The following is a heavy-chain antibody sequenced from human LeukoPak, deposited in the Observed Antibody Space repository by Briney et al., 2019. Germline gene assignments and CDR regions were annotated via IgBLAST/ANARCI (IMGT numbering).Heavy chain of an antibody. CDR3: ARDIHSYYDILNGYSNDAFDI. V-gene: IGHV1-2*02. CDR2: INPNSGGT. Sequence: ASVTVSCKASGYTFTGYYMHWVRQAPGQGLEWMGWINPNSGGTNYAQKSQGRVTMTRDTSISTAYMELSRLRSDDTAVYYCARDIHSYYDILNGYSNDAFDIWGQGTMVTVSS. CDR1: GYTFTGYY. J-gene: IGHJ3*02. D-gene: IGHD3-9*01.